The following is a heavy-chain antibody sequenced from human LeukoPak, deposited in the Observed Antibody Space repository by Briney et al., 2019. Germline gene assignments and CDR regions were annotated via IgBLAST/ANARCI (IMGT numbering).Heavy chain of an antibody. J-gene: IGHJ5*02. Sequence: GGSLRLSCAASGFMFSNYAMTWVRQAPGQGLEWVSSISGSGASTYYADSVKGRFTISRDNAKNSLYLQMNSLRAEDTAVYYCARVIVTTVTTWFDPWGQGTLVTVSS. CDR1: GFMFSNYA. D-gene: IGHD4-17*01. V-gene: IGHV3-23*01. CDR2: ISGSGAST. CDR3: ARVIVTTVTTWFDP.